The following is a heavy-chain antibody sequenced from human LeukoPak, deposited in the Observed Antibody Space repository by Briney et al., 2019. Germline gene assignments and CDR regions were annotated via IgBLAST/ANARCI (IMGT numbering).Heavy chain of an antibody. CDR2: INPNSGGT. J-gene: IGHJ6*02. D-gene: IGHD2/OR15-2a*01. CDR3: ARDREYLYYYYGMDV. V-gene: IGHV1-2*02. CDR1: GYTFTGYY. Sequence: ASVNVSCKASGYTFTGYYMHWVRQAPGQGLEWMGWINPNSGGTNYAQKFQGRVTMTRDTSISTAYMELSRLRSDDTAVYYCARDREYLYYYYGMDVWGQGTTVTVSS.